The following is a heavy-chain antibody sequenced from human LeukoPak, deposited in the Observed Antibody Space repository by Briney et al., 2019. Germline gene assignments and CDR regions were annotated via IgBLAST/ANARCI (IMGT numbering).Heavy chain of an antibody. CDR3: AKERTETTAYFDY. CDR2: IRYDGSDK. D-gene: IGHD4-17*01. Sequence: PGGSLRLSCAASGFTFSNYGMHWVRQAPGKGLEWVSFIRYDGSDKYYADSVKGRFTISRDNSKNTLYLQMNSLRAEDTAVYHCAKERTETTAYFDYWGQGTLVTVSS. CDR1: GFTFSNYG. V-gene: IGHV3-30*02. J-gene: IGHJ4*02.